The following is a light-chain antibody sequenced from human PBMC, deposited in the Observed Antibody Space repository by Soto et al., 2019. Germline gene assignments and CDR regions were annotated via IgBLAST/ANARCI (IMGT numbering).Light chain of an antibody. CDR2: AAS. Sequence: DIQMTQSPSSLSASVGDRVTITCRASQSISSYLNWYQQKPGKAPKLLIYAASSLQSGVPSRLSGSGSGTDVTLTISSLKPEDFATYYCQQSVSIPRTFGQGTKVEIK. J-gene: IGKJ1*01. V-gene: IGKV1-39*01. CDR3: QQSVSIPRT. CDR1: QSISSY.